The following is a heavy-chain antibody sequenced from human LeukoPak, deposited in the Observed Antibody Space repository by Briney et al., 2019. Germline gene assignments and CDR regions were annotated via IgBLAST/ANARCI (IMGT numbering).Heavy chain of an antibody. Sequence: GGSLRLSCAASGFTFSSYSMNWVRQAPGKGLEWVSSISSSSSYINYADSVKGRFTISRDNAKAKNSLYLQMNSLRAEDTAVYYCARVVQQQLGYFDYWGQGTLVTVSS. CDR2: ISSSSSYI. V-gene: IGHV3-21*01. CDR1: GFTFSSYS. D-gene: IGHD6-13*01. CDR3: ARVVQQQLGYFDY. J-gene: IGHJ4*02.